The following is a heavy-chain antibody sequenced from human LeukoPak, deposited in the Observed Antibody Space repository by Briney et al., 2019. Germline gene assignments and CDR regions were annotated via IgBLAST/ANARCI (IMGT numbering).Heavy chain of an antibody. J-gene: IGHJ4*02. Sequence: SETLSLTCTVSGGSISSGGYYWSWIRQHPGKGLEWIAYIHSSGSTNYNPSLKSRVIISIDTSRSQLSLKLTSVSAADTAVYYCARIEGDNSLDYWGQGTLVTVSS. CDR3: ARIEGDNSLDY. CDR1: GGSISSGGYY. D-gene: IGHD3-16*01. V-gene: IGHV4-61*08. CDR2: IHSSGST.